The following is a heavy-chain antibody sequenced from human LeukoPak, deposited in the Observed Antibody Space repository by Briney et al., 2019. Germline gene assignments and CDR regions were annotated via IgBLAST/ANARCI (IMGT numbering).Heavy chain of an antibody. CDR3: SRGLGIRKLPHTKGSIDY. J-gene: IGHJ4*02. CDR2: INHSGST. Sequence: SETLSLTCAVSGGSFTGYYWSWIRQPPGKGLEWIGEINHSGSTNYNPSLQRRGTISVDTSKNQFSLMLSSVTAADPTVYYCSRGLGIRKLPHTKGSIDYWGQGTLVTVSS. CDR1: GGSFTGYY. D-gene: IGHD1-7*01. V-gene: IGHV4-34*01.